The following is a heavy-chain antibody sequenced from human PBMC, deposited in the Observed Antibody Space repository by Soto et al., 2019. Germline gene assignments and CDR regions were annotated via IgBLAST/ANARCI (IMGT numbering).Heavy chain of an antibody. CDR3: ARLQWRAFDX. CDR2: IYYSGST. J-gene: IGHJ3*02. D-gene: IGHD6-19*01. Sequence: SETLSLTCTVSGGSISSDDYYWSWIRQPPGKGLEWIGYIYYSGSTYYNPSLKSRVTISVDTSKNQFSLKLNSVTAADTAVYYCARLQWRAFDXWGQGTMVTVSS. V-gene: IGHV4-30-4*01. CDR1: GGSISSDDYY.